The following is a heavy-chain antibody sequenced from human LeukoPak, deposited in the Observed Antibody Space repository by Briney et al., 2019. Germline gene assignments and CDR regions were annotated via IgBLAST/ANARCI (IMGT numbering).Heavy chain of an antibody. CDR2: IYSGGST. V-gene: IGHV3-53*01. CDR3: ARGRDYGDYGGSHY. CDR1: GFTFSSYA. Sequence: GGSLRLSCAASGFTFSSYAMSWVRQAPGKGLEWVSVIYSGGSTYYADSVKGRFTISRDNSKNTLYLQMNSLRAEDTAVYYCARGRDYGDYGGSHYWGQGTLVTVSS. J-gene: IGHJ4*02. D-gene: IGHD4-17*01.